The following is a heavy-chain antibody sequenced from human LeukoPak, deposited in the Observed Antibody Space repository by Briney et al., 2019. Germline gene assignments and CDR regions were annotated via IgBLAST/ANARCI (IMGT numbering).Heavy chain of an antibody. CDR3: AKGLYYVHDSSGYHSHWFLP. J-gene: IGHJ5*02. CDR2: ISGSGDNT. D-gene: IGHD3-22*01. V-gene: IGHV3-23*01. CDR1: GFTLINYA. Sequence: GRSLRLSCAASGFTLINYAMTCVRQAPGKGLEWVSGISGSGDNTYYADSVKGRFTISRDNSKNTMSLHMNTLRAEDTAIYYCAKGLYYVHDSSGYHSHWFLPWGQGTLVAVSS.